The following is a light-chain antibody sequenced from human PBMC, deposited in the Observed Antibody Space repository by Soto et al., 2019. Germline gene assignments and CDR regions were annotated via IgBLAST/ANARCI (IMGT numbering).Light chain of an antibody. CDR3: QQYNDRRT. Sequence: EIVMTQSPATLSVSPGERATLSCRASQSVGSNLAWYQQKPGQAPRLLIYGASTRATGIPARFSGSGSGTEFPLTTSRLLAEDFAVYYCQQYNDRRTFGQGTKVEIK. CDR2: GAS. J-gene: IGKJ1*01. CDR1: QSVGSN. V-gene: IGKV3-15*01.